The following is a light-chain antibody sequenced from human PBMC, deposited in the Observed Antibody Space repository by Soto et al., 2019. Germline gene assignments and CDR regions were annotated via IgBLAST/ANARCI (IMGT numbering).Light chain of an antibody. J-gene: IGKJ3*01. CDR1: QGIANF. V-gene: IGKV1-9*01. CDR3: QQLNSCPIR. Sequence: IQLTQSPSSLSASVGDRVTISCRASQGIANFLACYQQKPGKAPKLLIYGASTLQSGVPSRFSGSGSGTDVTLTISSLQPEDFATYYCQQLNSCPIRFGPGTKVDIK. CDR2: GAS.